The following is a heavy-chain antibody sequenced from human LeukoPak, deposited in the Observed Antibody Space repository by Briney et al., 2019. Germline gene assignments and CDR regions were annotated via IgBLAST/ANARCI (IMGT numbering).Heavy chain of an antibody. CDR1: GSTFSSSG. CDR2: ISYEGSNK. J-gene: IGHJ4*02. Sequence: AGSSRRPSCAASGSTFSSSGTHWVRQAPGKGLEWVAVISYEGSNKTYAHSVKGRSTISRDNSKNPLYRQMTSLRAEDTAVYYCAKDRLTWYYYGSGSTFDYWGQGTLGTVSS. D-gene: IGHD3-10*01. V-gene: IGHV3-30*18. CDR3: AKDRLTWYYYGSGSTFDY.